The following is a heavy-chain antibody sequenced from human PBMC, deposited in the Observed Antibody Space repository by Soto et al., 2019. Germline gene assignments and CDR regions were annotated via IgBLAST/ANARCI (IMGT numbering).Heavy chain of an antibody. CDR1: GFTFSSYG. J-gene: IGHJ3*02. V-gene: IGHV3-30*18. Sequence: GGSLRLSCAASGFTFSSYGMHWVRQAPGKGLEWVAVISYDGSNKYYADSVKGRFTISRDNSKNTLYLQMNSLRAEDTAVYYCAKGRDVLRFLEWLLTGAFDIWGQGTMVTVSS. D-gene: IGHD3-3*01. CDR2: ISYDGSNK. CDR3: AKGRDVLRFLEWLLTGAFDI.